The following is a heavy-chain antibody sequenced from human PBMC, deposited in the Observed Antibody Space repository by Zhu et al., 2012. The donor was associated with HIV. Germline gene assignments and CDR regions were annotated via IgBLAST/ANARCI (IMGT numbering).Heavy chain of an antibody. CDR3: ARGRFVSGWYPSFDY. CDR2: IYYSGTT. V-gene: IGHV4-59*11. D-gene: IGHD6-13*01. J-gene: IGHJ4*02. Sequence: QVQLQESGPGLLKPSETLSLTCTVSRGSISGHFWTWIRQPPGKGLEWIGYIYYSGTTNYNPSLKSRLTISVETSKNQFSLKLRSVTAADTAVYYCARGRFVSGWYPSFDYWGQGPWSPSPQ. CDR1: RGSISGHF.